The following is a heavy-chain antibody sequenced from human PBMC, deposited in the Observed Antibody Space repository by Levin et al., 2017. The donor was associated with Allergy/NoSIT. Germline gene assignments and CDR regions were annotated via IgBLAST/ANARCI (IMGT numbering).Heavy chain of an antibody. J-gene: IGHJ4*02. CDR3: AREDGSTFDF. CDR1: GGSISGGGYH. V-gene: IGHV4-31*03. Sequence: SETLSLTCTVSGGSISGGGYHWTWIRQHPEKGLEWIGYIYYSGSTFYNPPLKSRLMISVDTSKNQFSLNVSSVTAADTAVYYCAREDGSTFDFWGQGALVTVAS. D-gene: IGHD2-2*03. CDR2: IYYSGST.